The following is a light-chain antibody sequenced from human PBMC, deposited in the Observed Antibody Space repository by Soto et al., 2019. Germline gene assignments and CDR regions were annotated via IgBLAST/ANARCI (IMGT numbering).Light chain of an antibody. CDR2: DAS. Sequence: DIQMTQSPSTLSASVGDRVTITCRASQSISSWLAWYQQKPWKAPKLLIYDASSLESGVPSRFSASGSGTEFTLTISSLQPDDFETYYCQQYNTYRTFGQGTKVELK. J-gene: IGKJ1*01. CDR1: QSISSW. CDR3: QQYNTYRT. V-gene: IGKV1-5*01.